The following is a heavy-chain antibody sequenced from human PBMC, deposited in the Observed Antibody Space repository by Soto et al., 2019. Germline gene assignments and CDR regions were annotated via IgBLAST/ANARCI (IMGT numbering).Heavy chain of an antibody. J-gene: IGHJ4*02. CDR2: IYSGGST. V-gene: IGHV3-66*01. Sequence: GGSLRLSCAASGFTVSINYMSWVRQAPGKGLEWVSVIYSGGSTYYADSVKGRFTISRDNSKNTLYLQMNSLRAEDTAVYYCARAAVAGNFPFDYWGQGTLVTVSS. D-gene: IGHD6-19*01. CDR3: ARAAVAGNFPFDY. CDR1: GFTVSINY.